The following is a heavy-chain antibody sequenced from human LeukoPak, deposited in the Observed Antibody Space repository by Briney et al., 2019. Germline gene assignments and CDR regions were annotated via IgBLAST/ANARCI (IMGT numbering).Heavy chain of an antibody. CDR1: GFTFSSYA. Sequence: GGSLRLSCAASGFTFSSYAMSWVRQAPGKGLEWVSEISGSGGITYYADSVEGRFTISRDNAKNSLYLQMNSLRAEDTAVYYCARIFSGSYFDAFDIWGQGTMVTVSS. J-gene: IGHJ3*02. CDR2: ISGSGGIT. V-gene: IGHV3-23*01. CDR3: ARIFSGSYFDAFDI. D-gene: IGHD1-26*01.